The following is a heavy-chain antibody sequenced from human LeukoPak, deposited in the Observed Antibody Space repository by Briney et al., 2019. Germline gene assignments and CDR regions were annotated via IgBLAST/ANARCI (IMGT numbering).Heavy chain of an antibody. CDR2: IKQDGSDK. CDR3: ARLYHDPHFDC. V-gene: IGHV3-7*01. CDR1: GFTFSDYW. D-gene: IGHD3-16*01. J-gene: IGHJ4*02. Sequence: QTGGSLRLSCAASGFTFSDYWMSWVRQAPGKGLESVANIKQDGSDKYYVDSVKGRFTISRDNAKNLLYLQMNSLRADDTAVYYCARLYHDPHFDCWGQGTLVTVSS.